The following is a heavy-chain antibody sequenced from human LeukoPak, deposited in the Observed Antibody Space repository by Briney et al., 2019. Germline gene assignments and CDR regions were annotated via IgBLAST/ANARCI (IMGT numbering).Heavy chain of an antibody. CDR2: ISAYNGNT. D-gene: IGHD3-3*01. CDR1: GYTFTSYG. V-gene: IGHV1-18*01. CDR3: ARDGSYYDFWSGHSSFYYFDY. Sequence: ASVKVSCKASGYTFTSYGISWVRQAPGQGLEWMGWISAYNGNTNYAQKLQGRVTMTTDTSTSTAYMELRSLRSDDTAVYYCARDGSYYDFWSGHSSFYYFDYWGQGTLVTVSS. J-gene: IGHJ4*02.